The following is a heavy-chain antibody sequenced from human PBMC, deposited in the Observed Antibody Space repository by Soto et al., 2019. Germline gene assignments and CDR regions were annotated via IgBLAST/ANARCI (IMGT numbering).Heavy chain of an antibody. J-gene: IGHJ4*02. V-gene: IGHV1-46*01. D-gene: IGHD2-15*01. Sequence: ASVKVSCKASGYTFTSYYMHWVRQAPGQGLEWMGIINPSGGSTSYAQKFQGRVTMTRDTSTSTVYMELSSLRSEDTAVYYCARSVRAYCSGGSCYSGPADYWGQGTLVTVS. CDR2: INPSGGST. CDR1: GYTFTSYY. CDR3: ARSVRAYCSGGSCYSGPADY.